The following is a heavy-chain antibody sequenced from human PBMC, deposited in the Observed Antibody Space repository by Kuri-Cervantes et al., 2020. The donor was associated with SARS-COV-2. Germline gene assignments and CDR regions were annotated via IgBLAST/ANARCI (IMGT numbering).Heavy chain of an antibody. V-gene: IGHV4-30-4*08. CDR1: GFTFSNAW. CDR3: ARAPRGDIVVVPAPDAFDI. D-gene: IGHD2-2*01. CDR2: IYYSGST. J-gene: IGHJ3*02. Sequence: SQTLSLTCAASGFTFSNAWMSWVRQPPGKGLEWIGYIYYSGSTYYNPSLKSRVTISVDTSKNQFSLKLSSVTAADTAVYYCARAPRGDIVVVPAPDAFDIWGQGTMVTVSS.